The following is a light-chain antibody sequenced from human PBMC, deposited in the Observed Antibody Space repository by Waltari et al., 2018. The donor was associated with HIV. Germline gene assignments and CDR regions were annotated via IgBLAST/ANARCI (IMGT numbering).Light chain of an antibody. CDR3: QQYGRSDPLT. CDR1: PSVSSNY. CDR2: GAS. Sequence: EIVLTQSPGTLSLSPGERATLSCRASPSVSSNYLAWYQQKPGQPPRLLSYGASNRETGIPDSVSGSGSETDFTLTISRLEPEELAVDYGQQYGRSDPLTVGGGKKVEIK. J-gene: IGKJ4*01. V-gene: IGKV3-20*01.